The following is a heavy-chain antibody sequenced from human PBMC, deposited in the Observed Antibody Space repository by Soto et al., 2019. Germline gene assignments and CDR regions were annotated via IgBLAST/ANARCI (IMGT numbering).Heavy chain of an antibody. J-gene: IGHJ3*02. D-gene: IGHD3-10*01. V-gene: IGHV4-59*01. CDR1: GGSISSYY. Sequence: SETLSLTCTVSGGSISSYYWSWIRQPPGKGLEWIGYIYYSGSTNYNPSLKSRVTISVDTSKNQFSLKLSSVTAADTAVYYCARRYGSAFDIWGQGTTVTVSS. CDR2: IYYSGST. CDR3: ARRYGSAFDI.